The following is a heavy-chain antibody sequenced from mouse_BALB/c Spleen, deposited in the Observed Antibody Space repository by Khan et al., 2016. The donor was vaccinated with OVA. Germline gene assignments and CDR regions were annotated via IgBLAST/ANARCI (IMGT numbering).Heavy chain of an antibody. J-gene: IGHJ4*01. CDR1: GYAFTNYL. Sequence: QIQLQQSGAELVRPGTSVKVSCKASGYAFTNYLIEWVKQRPGQGLEWIGLINPGSGGPTYTDKFKGQSTLTSDKSSSTAYLQLSSLKSDDSAAYLWERRDYGSREGDAVDYWGQGTSVTVSS. V-gene: IGHV1-54*01. CDR3: ERRDYGSREGDAVDY. D-gene: IGHD1-1*01. CDR2: INPGSGGP.